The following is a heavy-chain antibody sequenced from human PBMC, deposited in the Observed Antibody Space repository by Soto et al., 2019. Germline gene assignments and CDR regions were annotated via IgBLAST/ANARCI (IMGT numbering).Heavy chain of an antibody. CDR3: ARGVTTMGNLVAWFDQ. J-gene: IGHJ5*02. CDR1: GGSISSYY. D-gene: IGHD5-18*01. V-gene: IGHV4-59*12. Sequence: SETLSLTCTVSGGSISSYYWSWIRQPPGKGLEWIGYIYYSGSTNYNPSLKSRVTISVDTSKNQFSLKLNSLTAADTAVYYCARGVTTMGNLVAWFDQWGQGTLVTVSS. CDR2: IYYSGST.